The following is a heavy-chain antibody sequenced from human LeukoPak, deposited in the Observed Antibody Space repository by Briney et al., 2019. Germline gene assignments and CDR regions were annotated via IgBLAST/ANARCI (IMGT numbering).Heavy chain of an antibody. V-gene: IGHV4-34*01. J-gene: IGHJ4*02. CDR3: ARGLIVATTTNWFDY. D-gene: IGHD5-12*01. CDR1: GVSFSGYY. CDR2: INHSGST. Sequence: PSETLSLTCAVSGVSFSGYYWSWIRQPPGKGLEWIGEINHSGSTNYNPSLKSRVTISVDTSKNHFSLKLSSVTAADTAVYYCARGLIVATTTNWFDYWGQGTLVTVSS.